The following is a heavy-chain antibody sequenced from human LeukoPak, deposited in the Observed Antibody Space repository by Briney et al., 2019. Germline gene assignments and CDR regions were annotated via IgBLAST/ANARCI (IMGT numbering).Heavy chain of an antibody. D-gene: IGHD6-19*01. CDR1: GYTFTGYY. Sequence: ASVKVSCKASGYTFTGYYMHWVRQAPGQGLEWMGWINPNSGGINYAQKFQGRVTMTRDTSISTAYMELSRLRSDDTAVYYCARGPPFYSSGWPSPNFDYWGQGTLVTVSS. J-gene: IGHJ4*02. CDR2: INPNSGGI. CDR3: ARGPPFYSSGWPSPNFDY. V-gene: IGHV1-2*02.